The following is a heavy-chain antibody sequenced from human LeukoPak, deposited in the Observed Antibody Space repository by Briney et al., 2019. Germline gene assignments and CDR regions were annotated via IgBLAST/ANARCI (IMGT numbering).Heavy chain of an antibody. D-gene: IGHD2-2*01. CDR1: GYTFTSYY. CDR2: INPSGGST. V-gene: IGHV1-46*01. Sequence: GASVKVSCKASGYTFTSYYMHWVRQAPGQGLEWMGIINPSGGSTSYAQKFQGRVTMTRDTSTSTVYMELSSLRSEDTAVYYCARDRVPAAPGSRYYYYYMDVWGKGTTVTISS. J-gene: IGHJ6*03. CDR3: ARDRVPAAPGSRYYYYYMDV.